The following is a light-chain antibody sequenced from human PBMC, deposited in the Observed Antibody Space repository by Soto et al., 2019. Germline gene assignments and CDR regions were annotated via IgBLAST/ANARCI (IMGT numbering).Light chain of an antibody. CDR1: SSDVGGYNS. CDR3: TSYTISSTPVA. Sequence: QSVLTQPASVSGSPGQSITISCTGISSDVGGYNSVSWYQQHPGKAPKLVIYDVSNRPSGVSDRFSGSKSGNTASLSISGRQAEDEADYYCTSYTISSTPVAFGGGTKLTVL. V-gene: IGLV2-14*03. CDR2: DVS. J-gene: IGLJ2*01.